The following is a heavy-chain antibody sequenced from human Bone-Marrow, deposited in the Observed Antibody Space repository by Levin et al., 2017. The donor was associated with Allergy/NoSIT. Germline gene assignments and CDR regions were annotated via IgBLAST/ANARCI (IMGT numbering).Heavy chain of an antibody. D-gene: IGHD4-17*01. J-gene: IGHJ3*02. CDR1: GFTFDDYA. CDR2: ISWNSGSI. V-gene: IGHV3-9*01. CDR3: AKDMGTTVIDGDAFDI. Sequence: GGSLRLSCAASGFTFDDYAMHWVRQAPGKGLEWVSGISWNSGSIGYADSVKGRFTISRDNGKNSLYLQMNSLRVEDTALYYCAKDMGTTVIDGDAFDIWGQGTMVAVSS.